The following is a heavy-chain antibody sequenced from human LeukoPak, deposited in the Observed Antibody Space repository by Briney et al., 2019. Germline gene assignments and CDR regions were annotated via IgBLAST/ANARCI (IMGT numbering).Heavy chain of an antibody. J-gene: IGHJ6*03. CDR1: GFTFSSYG. D-gene: IGHD2-2*01. CDR2: ISGSGGST. CDR3: AKSLESTNYYYHMDV. Sequence: GGSLRLSCAASGFTFSSYGLSWVRQAPGKGLEWVSVISGSGGSTYYADSVKGRFTISRDNSKNTLYLQTNSLRAEDTAVYYCAKSLESTNYYYHMDVWGKGTTVTISS. V-gene: IGHV3-23*01.